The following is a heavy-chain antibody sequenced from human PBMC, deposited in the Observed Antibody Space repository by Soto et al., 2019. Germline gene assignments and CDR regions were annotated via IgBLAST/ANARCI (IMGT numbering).Heavy chain of an antibody. CDR1: GGSISSYY. Sequence: PSETLSLTCTVSGGSISSYYWSWIRQPPGKGPEWIGYIYYSGSTNYNPSLKSRVTMSVDTSKNQISLKLSSVTAADTAIYYCARHHRWSSSGYIDYWGQGTLVTVSS. CDR2: IYYSGST. CDR3: ARHHRWSSSGYIDY. V-gene: IGHV4-59*08. J-gene: IGHJ4*02. D-gene: IGHD3-22*01.